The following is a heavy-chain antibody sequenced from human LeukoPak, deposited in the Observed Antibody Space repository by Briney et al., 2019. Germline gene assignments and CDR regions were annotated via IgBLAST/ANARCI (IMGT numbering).Heavy chain of an antibody. V-gene: IGHV3-48*01. CDR3: AKGELTFDI. CDR2: ISSSSSTI. J-gene: IGHJ3*02. CDR1: GFTFSFYS. Sequence: GGSLRLSCSASGFTFSFYSMNWVRQAPGKGLEWVSYISSSSSTIYYADSVKGRFTISRDNSKNTLFLQINSLGAEDTAIYYCAKGELTFDIWGQGTMVTVSS.